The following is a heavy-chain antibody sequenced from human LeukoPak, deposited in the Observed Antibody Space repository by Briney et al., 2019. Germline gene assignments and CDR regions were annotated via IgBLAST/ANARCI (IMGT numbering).Heavy chain of an antibody. CDR3: ARDAGGYDYIWGTYRRNYFDY. V-gene: IGHV3-23*01. D-gene: IGHD3-16*02. Sequence: GGSLRLSCAASGFTFSSYAMSWVRQAPGKGLEWVSAISGSGGSTYYADSVKGRFAISRDSARNSLYLQMTSLRAEDTAIYYCARDAGGYDYIWGTYRRNYFDYWGQGTLVTVSS. CDR1: GFTFSSYA. J-gene: IGHJ4*02. CDR2: ISGSGGST.